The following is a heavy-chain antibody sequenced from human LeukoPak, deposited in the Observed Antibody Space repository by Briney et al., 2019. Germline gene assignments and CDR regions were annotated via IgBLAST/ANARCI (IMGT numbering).Heavy chain of an antibody. CDR2: ISYSGTT. V-gene: IGHV4-34*01. Sequence: SETLSLTCGVYGGSFSGYYWSWIRQPPWKGLEWIGSISYSGTTYYNPSLKSRVTISADTSKNQFSLKLSSVTAADTATYYCARHDYYGGDNWFDPWGQGTLVTVSS. D-gene: IGHD3-10*01. CDR3: ARHDYYGGDNWFDP. CDR1: GGSFSGYY. J-gene: IGHJ5*02.